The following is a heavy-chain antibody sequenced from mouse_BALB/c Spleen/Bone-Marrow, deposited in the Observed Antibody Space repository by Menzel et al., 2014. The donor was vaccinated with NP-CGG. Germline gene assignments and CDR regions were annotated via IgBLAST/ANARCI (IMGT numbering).Heavy chain of an antibody. D-gene: IGHD1-1*01. CDR3: ARDMGLLRFDY. CDR2: IRNKANGYTT. CDR1: GFTFTDYY. Sequence: EVKLVESGGGLVQPGGSPRLSCATSGFTFTDYYMSWVRQPPGKALEWLAFIRNKANGYTTEYSASVKGRFTISRDNSQSILYLQMNTLRAEDSATYYCARDMGLLRFDYWGHGTTLTVSS. V-gene: IGHV7-3*02. J-gene: IGHJ2*01.